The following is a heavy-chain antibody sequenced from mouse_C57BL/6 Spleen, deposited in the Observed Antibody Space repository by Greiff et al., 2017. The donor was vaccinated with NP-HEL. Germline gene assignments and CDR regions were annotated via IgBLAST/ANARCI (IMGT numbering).Heavy chain of an antibody. CDR1: GFTFSNYW. D-gene: IGHD2-14*01. J-gene: IGHJ3*01. CDR2: IRLKSDNYAT. Sequence: EVMLVESGGGLVQPGGSMKLSCVASGFTFSNYWMNWVRQSPEKGLEWVAQIRLKSDNYATHYAESVKGRFTISRDDSKSSVYLQMNNLRAEDTGIYYCTGYRPFAYWGQGTLVTVSA. CDR3: TGYRPFAY. V-gene: IGHV6-3*01.